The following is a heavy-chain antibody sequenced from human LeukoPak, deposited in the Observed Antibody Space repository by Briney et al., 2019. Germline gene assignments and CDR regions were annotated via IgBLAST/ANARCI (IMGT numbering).Heavy chain of an antibody. CDR1: GYTFTSNY. CDR2: ISPSGGST. V-gene: IGHV1-46*01. J-gene: IGHJ4*02. Sequence: ASVKVSCKAFGYTFTSNYMHWVRQAPGQGPEWMGVISPSGGSTTYAQKFQGRVTLTRDTSTSTAYMELSRLTSDDAAVYYCARYASGYGSFDYWGQGTLVTVSS. D-gene: IGHD5-12*01. CDR3: ARYASGYGSFDY.